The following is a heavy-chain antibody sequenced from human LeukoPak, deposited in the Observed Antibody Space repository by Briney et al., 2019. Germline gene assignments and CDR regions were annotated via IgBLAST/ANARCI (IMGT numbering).Heavy chain of an antibody. J-gene: IGHJ4*02. D-gene: IGHD5-12*01. CDR2: ISWNSGSI. V-gene: IGHV3-9*01. CDR3: AKDSGPMVATWCDY. Sequence: PGRSLRLSCAASGFTFDDYAMHWVRQAPGEGLEWVSGISWNSGSIGYADSVKGRFTISRDNAKNSLYLQMNSLRAEDTALYYCAKDSGPMVATWCDYWGQGTLVTVSS. CDR1: GFTFDDYA.